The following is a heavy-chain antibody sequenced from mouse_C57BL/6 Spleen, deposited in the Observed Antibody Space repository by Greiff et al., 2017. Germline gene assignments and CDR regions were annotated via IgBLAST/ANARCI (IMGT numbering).Heavy chain of an antibody. CDR2: VDPYNGGT. D-gene: IGHD2-4*01. CDR1: GFTFTDYY. V-gene: IGHV1-36*01. CDR3: ARLGLRQNYGMAY. J-gene: IGHJ4*01. Sequence: EVQLLESGPVLVKPGPSVKISCKASGFTFTDYYMHWVKQSHGKGLEWIGLVDPYNGGTSYNQKFKGKATLTVDTSSSTAYMQLSSLTSEDSAVYSFARLGLRQNYGMAYGG.